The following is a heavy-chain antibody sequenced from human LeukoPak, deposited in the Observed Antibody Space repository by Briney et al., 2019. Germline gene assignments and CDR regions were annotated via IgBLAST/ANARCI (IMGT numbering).Heavy chain of an antibody. V-gene: IGHV1-18*01. D-gene: IGHD3-22*01. CDR1: GYTFTSYG. CDR2: ISAYNGNT. Sequence: GASVTVSCKASGYTFTSYGISWVRQAPGQGLEWMGWISAYNGNTNYAQKLQGRVTMTTDTSTSTAYMELRSLRSEDTAVYYCASTIYYYDSSDNLPIYYFDYWGQGTLVTVSS. J-gene: IGHJ4*02. CDR3: ASTIYYYDSSDNLPIYYFDY.